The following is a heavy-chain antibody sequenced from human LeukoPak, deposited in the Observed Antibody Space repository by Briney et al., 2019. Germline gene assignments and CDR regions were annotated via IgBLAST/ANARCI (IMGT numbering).Heavy chain of an antibody. D-gene: IGHD5-18*01. J-gene: IGHJ4*02. V-gene: IGHV4-59*01. Sequence: PSETLSLTCTVSGGSISSYYWSWLRQPPGKGLEWIGYIYYSGSTNYNPSLKSRVTISVDTSKNQFSLKLSSVTAADTAVYYCAARGYSYGTFDYWGQGTLVTVSS. CDR3: AARGYSYGTFDY. CDR2: IYYSGST. CDR1: GGSISSYY.